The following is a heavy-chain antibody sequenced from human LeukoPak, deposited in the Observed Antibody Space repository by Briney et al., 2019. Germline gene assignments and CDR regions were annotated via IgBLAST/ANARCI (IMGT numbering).Heavy chain of an antibody. J-gene: IGHJ5*01. Sequence: GGSVRLSCAASGFTFSSYAMSWVRQAPGKGLEWLSYISGSGGSTYYADSVKGRFTIPRDNSKNTLYLQMSSLRAEDTALYFCAKRVATYHFESWGQGTLVTVSS. CDR3: AKRVATYHFES. V-gene: IGHV3-23*01. CDR2: ISGSGGST. D-gene: IGHD1-1*01. CDR1: GFTFSSYA.